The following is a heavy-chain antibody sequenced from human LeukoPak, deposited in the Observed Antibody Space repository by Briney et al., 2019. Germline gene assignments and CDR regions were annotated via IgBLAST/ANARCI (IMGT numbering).Heavy chain of an antibody. CDR1: GYTFTSYG. Sequence: VASVKVSCKASGYTFTSYGISWVRQAPGQGLEWMGWISAYNGNTNYAQKLQGRVTMTTDTSTSTAYMELRSLRSDDTAVYYCAKGYCGGDCWGGAFDIWGQGTMVTVSS. CDR3: AKGYCGGDCWGGAFDI. D-gene: IGHD2-21*02. V-gene: IGHV1-18*01. J-gene: IGHJ3*02. CDR2: ISAYNGNT.